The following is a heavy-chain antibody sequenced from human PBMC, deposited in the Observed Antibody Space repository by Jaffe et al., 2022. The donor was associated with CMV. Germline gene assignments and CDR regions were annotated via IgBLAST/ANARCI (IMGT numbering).Heavy chain of an antibody. CDR3: TRREGYYTRYYFDY. V-gene: IGHV3-49*04. J-gene: IGHJ4*02. CDR2: IRSKAYGGTT. CDR1: GFTFGDYA. Sequence: EVQLVESGGGLVQPGRSLRLSCTASGFTFGDYAMSWVRQAPGKGLEWVGFIRSKAYGGTTEYAASVKGRFTISRDDSKSIAYLQMNSLKTEDTAVYYCTRREGYYTRYYFDYWGQGTLVTVSS. D-gene: IGHD3-3*01.